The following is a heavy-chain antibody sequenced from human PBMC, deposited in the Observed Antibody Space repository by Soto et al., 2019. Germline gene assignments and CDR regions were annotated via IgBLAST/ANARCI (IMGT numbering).Heavy chain of an antibody. CDR3: ARGLYCSGGSCYYMGNYHYGMEV. D-gene: IGHD2-15*01. V-gene: IGHV1-8*01. J-gene: IGHJ6*02. CDR2: MNPNSGNT. CDR1: GYTFTSYD. Sequence: ASVKVSCKVSGYTFTSYDINWVRQATGQGLEWMGWMNPNSGNTGYAQKFQGRVTMTRNTSISTAYMELSSLRSEDTAVYYCARGLYCSGGSCYYMGNYHYGMEVWGQGTTVTVS.